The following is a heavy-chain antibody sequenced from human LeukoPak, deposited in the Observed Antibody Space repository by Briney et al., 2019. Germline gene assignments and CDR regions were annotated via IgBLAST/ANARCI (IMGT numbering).Heavy chain of an antibody. CDR2: LYSGGTT. J-gene: IGHJ4*02. Sequence: GGSLRLSCAASGFTVSSSYMSWVRQAPGKGLEWVSMLYSGGTTYYADSVKGRFTISRDNSKNSLYLQMNSLRAEDTAVYYCARDYRSTFDYWGQGTLVTVSS. V-gene: IGHV3-53*01. D-gene: IGHD1-26*01. CDR3: ARDYRSTFDY. CDR1: GFTVSSSY.